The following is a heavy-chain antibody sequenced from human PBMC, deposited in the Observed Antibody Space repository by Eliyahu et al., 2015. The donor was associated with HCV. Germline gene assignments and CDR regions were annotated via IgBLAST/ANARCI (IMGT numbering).Heavy chain of an antibody. D-gene: IGHD6-19*01. Sequence: QVQLQESGPGLVKPSETLSLTCRVSGGSISSSYWSWIRQPPGKGLEWIAYIHYSGSTNYNPSLKSRVTISIDTSKNELSLKLSSVTAADTAVYYCASGGGGIAVSGTGGWFDPWGQGTLVTVSS. CDR2: IHYSGST. J-gene: IGHJ5*02. CDR1: GGSISSSY. V-gene: IGHV4-59*13. CDR3: ASGGGGIAVSGTGGWFDP.